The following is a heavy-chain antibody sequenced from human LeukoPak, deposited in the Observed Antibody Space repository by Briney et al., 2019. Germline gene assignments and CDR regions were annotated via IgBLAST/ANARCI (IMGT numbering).Heavy chain of an antibody. D-gene: IGHD2-2*01. J-gene: IGHJ5*02. CDR1: GFTFSSYA. Sequence: GGSLRLSCAASGFTFSSYAMSWVRQAPGKGLEWVSAISGSGGGTYYADSVKGRFTISRDNSKNTLYLQMNSLRADDTAVYYXAXXPVPAHNWFDPWGQGTLVTVSS. CDR2: ISGSGGGT. V-gene: IGHV3-23*01. CDR3: AXXPVPAHNWFDP.